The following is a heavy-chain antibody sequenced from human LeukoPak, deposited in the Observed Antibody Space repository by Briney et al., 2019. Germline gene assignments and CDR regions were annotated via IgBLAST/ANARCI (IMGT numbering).Heavy chain of an antibody. V-gene: IGHV3-74*01. Sequence: GGSLRLSCAASGFTFSDYWMHWVRQAPGKGLVWVSRINSDESRPNYADSVRGRFTISRDNAKNTLYLQMNSLRAEDTAVYYCARAVAGTYFDYWGQGTLVTVSS. CDR3: ARAVAGTYFDY. CDR2: INSDESRP. CDR1: GFTFSDYW. D-gene: IGHD6-13*01. J-gene: IGHJ4*02.